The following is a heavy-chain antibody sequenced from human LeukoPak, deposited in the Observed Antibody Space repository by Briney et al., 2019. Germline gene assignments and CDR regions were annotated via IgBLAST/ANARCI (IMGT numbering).Heavy chain of an antibody. Sequence: GRSLRLSCAASGFTFSSYGMHWVRQAPGKGLEWVSSISSSSSYIYYADSVKGRFTISRDNAKNSLYLQMNSLRAEDTAVYYCARAGRWLRLGHYYYMDVWGKGTTVTVSS. CDR2: ISSSSSYI. CDR1: GFTFSSYG. D-gene: IGHD5-12*01. J-gene: IGHJ6*03. V-gene: IGHV3-21*01. CDR3: ARAGRWLRLGHYYYMDV.